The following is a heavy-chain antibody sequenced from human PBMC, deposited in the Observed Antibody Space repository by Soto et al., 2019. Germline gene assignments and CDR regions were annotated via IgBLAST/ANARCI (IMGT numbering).Heavy chain of an antibody. D-gene: IGHD1-1*01. CDR3: ARRYGYSFDY. V-gene: IGHV4-59*08. J-gene: IGHJ4*02. CDR1: GYSITSCY. Sequence: XXTLSLPCTVSGYSITSCYWSSIRQPPGKGLEWIGYIYYSGSTNYNPSLKSRVTISVDTSKNQFSLKLSSVTAADTAVYYCARRYGYSFDYWGQGTLVTVSS. CDR2: IYYSGST.